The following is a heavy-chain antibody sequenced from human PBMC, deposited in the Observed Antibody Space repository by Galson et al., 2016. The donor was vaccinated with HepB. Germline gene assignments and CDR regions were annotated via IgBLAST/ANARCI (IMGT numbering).Heavy chain of an antibody. J-gene: IGHJ6*02. Sequence: SLRLSCAASGFTFDDYAMHWVRQAPGKGLEWISGISWSGGTEGYADSVKGRFTISRDNAKNALYLEMKSLRVEDTALYYCAKDRENYYYFSMDAWGQGTTVTVSS. CDR3: AKDRENYYYFSMDA. CDR2: ISWSGGTE. CDR1: GFTFDDYA. V-gene: IGHV3-9*01.